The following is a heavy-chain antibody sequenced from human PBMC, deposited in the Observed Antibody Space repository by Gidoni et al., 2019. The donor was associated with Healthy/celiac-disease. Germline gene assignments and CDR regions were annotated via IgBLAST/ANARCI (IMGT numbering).Heavy chain of an antibody. CDR1: GFTFSSYS. V-gene: IGHV3-21*01. Sequence: EVQLVESGGGLVKPGGSLRLSCAASGFTFSSYSMNWVRRAPGKGLEWVSSISSSSSYIYYADSVKGRFTISRDNAKNSLYLQMNSLRAEDTAVYYCARDSYQLNDAFDIWGQGTMVTVSS. CDR3: ARDSYQLNDAFDI. J-gene: IGHJ3*02. D-gene: IGHD2-2*01. CDR2: ISSSSSYI.